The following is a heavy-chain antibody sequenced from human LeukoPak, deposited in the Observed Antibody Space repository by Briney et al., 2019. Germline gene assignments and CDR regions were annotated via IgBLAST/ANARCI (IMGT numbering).Heavy chain of an antibody. CDR1: GFTFSNYW. D-gene: IGHD3-22*01. J-gene: IGHJ4*02. CDR2: IKQDGSEK. V-gene: IGHV3-7*01. CDR3: ARALTYYYDSSGYSH. Sequence: PGGSLRLSCAASGFTFSNYWMSWVRQAPGKGLEWVANIKQDGSEKYYVDSVKGRFTISRDNAKNSLYLQMNSLRAEDSAVYYCARALTYYYDSSGYSHWGQGTLVTVSS.